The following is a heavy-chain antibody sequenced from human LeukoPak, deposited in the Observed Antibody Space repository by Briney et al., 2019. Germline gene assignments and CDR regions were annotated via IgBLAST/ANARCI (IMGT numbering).Heavy chain of an antibody. Sequence: TPGGSLRLSFAASGFTFSNAWMSWVRQAPGKGLEWVGRIKSKTDVWTTDYAAPVKGRFTISRDDSKNTLYLQMNSLKTENTAVYYCTSTQYDYYGSGSYLYLVDYWGQGTLVTVSS. CDR3: TSTQYDYYGSGSYLYLVDY. D-gene: IGHD3-10*01. CDR2: IKSKTDVWTT. CDR1: GFTFSNAW. V-gene: IGHV3-15*01. J-gene: IGHJ4*02.